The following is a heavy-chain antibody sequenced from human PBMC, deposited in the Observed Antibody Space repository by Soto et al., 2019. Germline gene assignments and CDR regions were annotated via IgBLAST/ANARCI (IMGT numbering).Heavy chain of an antibody. CDR3: AKDQSNGDDY. CDR2: IKGGGSGK. J-gene: IGHJ4*02. Sequence: PGGSLRLSCAASGFTFSSYWMSWVRQAPGKGLEWVANIKGGGSGKYYVASVKGRFTISRDNSKNTLYLQMNSLRAEDTAVYYCAKDQSNGDDYWGQGTLVTVSS. D-gene: IGHD3-10*01. V-gene: IGHV3-7*03. CDR1: GFTFSSYW.